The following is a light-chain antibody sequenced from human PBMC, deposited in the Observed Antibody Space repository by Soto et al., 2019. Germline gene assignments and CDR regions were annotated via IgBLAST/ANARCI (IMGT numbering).Light chain of an antibody. CDR2: KTS. CDR1: QSIDNW. Sequence: DIQMTQSPSTLSASAGDRVTITCRASQSIDNWLAWYQQKPGKAPKLLIYKTSSLGSGVPSRFSGSASGTEFTLTISSLQPDDFATYYCQQYYTMYTFGRGTKVDIK. V-gene: IGKV1-5*03. CDR3: QQYYTMYT. J-gene: IGKJ2*01.